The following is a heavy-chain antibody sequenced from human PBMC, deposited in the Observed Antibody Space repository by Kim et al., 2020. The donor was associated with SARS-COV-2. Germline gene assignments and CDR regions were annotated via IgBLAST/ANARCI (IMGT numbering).Heavy chain of an antibody. D-gene: IGHD2-15*01. CDR2: IYYTEST. Sequence: IYYTESTNNHPPLQRRVTLSVDTSKNQFSLKLSSVTAADTAVYYCGRGFDYWGQGTLVTVSS. J-gene: IGHJ4*02. V-gene: IGHV4-59*08. CDR3: GRGFDY.